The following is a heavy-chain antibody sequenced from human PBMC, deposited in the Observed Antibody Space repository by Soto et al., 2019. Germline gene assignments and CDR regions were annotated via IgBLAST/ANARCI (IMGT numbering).Heavy chain of an antibody. CDR1: GGTFSRYS. J-gene: IGHJ6*02. CDR2: IIPLVGIP. Sequence: QVQLVQSGAEVKKPGSSVKVSCKASGGTFSRYSITWVRQAPGHGLEWIGRIIPLVGIPTYAQKFQGRVTLTADESTSTAYMELSSLSSDDTAVYYCAREDRDRETGLVPAAIDGMDVWGQGTTVTVSS. CDR3: AREDRDRETGLVPAAIDGMDV. V-gene: IGHV1-69*08. D-gene: IGHD2-2*01.